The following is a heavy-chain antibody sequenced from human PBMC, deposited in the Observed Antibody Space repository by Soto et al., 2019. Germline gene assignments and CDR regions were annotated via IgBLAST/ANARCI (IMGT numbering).Heavy chain of an antibody. Sequence: ASVKVSCKASGYTFIGYYIHWVRQAPGQGLEWMGRINPRSGDTTYAQKFQGRLTMTRDTSISTAYMELSSLRSDDTAVYYCGRDGVGATPLGWFDPWGQGSLVTVS. D-gene: IGHD1-26*01. CDR3: GRDGVGATPLGWFDP. CDR1: GYTFIGYY. J-gene: IGHJ5*02. V-gene: IGHV1-2*06. CDR2: INPRSGDT.